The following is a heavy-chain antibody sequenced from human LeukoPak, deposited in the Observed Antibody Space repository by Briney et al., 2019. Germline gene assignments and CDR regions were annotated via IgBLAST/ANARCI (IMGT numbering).Heavy chain of an antibody. D-gene: IGHD2-15*01. Sequence: GGSLRLSCAASGFTFSSYAMHWVRQAPGKGLEWVAVISYDGSNKYYADSVKGRFTISRDNSKNTLYLQMNSLRAEDTAVYYCARGPRVRYCSGGSCQFDYWGQGTLVTVSS. CDR1: GFTFSSYA. CDR3: ARGPRVRYCSGGSCQFDY. J-gene: IGHJ4*02. CDR2: ISYDGSNK. V-gene: IGHV3-30*04.